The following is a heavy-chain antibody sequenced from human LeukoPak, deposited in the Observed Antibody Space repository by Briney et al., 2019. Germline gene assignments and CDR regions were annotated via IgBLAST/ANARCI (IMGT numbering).Heavy chain of an antibody. CDR1: GGSISNNNYY. CDR3: ARDRGYSGYDEGDY. V-gene: IGHV4-31*03. Sequence: SETLSLTCTVSGGSISNNNYYWSWIRQHPGKGLEWIGYIYYSGSTYYNPSLKSRVTVSIDTSKNQFSLKLSSVTAADTAVYYCARDRGYSGYDEGDYWGQGTLVTVSS. CDR2: IYYSGST. J-gene: IGHJ4*02. D-gene: IGHD5-12*01.